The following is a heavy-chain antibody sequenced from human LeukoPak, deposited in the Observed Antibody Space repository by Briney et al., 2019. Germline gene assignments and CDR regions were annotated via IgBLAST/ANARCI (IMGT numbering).Heavy chain of an antibody. D-gene: IGHD3-9*01. Sequence: PSETLSLTCAAYGGSFSGYYWSWIRQPPGKGLEWIGEINHSGSTNYNPSLKSRVAISVDTSKNQFSLKLSSVTAADTAVYYCARGLRYFDSPNTYYFDYWGQGPLVTVSS. CDR2: INHSGST. V-gene: IGHV4-34*01. J-gene: IGHJ4*02. CDR1: GGSFSGYY. CDR3: ARGLRYFDSPNTYYFDY.